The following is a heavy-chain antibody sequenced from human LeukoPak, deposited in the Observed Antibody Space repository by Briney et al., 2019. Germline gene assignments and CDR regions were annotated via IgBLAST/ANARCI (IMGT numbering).Heavy chain of an antibody. CDR1: GFTVSSNY. V-gene: IGHV3-53*01. J-gene: IGHJ6*02. Sequence: GGSLRLSCAASGFTVSSNYMSWVRQAPGKGLEWVSVICSGGSTYYADSVKGRFTISRDKSKNTLYLQMNSLRAEDTAVYYCARDKGYYGMDVWGQGTTVTVSS. CDR2: ICSGGST. CDR3: ARDKGYYGMDV.